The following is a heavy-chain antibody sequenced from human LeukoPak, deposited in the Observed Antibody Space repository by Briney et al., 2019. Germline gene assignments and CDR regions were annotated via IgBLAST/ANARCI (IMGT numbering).Heavy chain of an antibody. D-gene: IGHD1-26*01. J-gene: IGHJ4*02. CDR2: ISYDGSNK. Sequence: GGSLRLSCAASGFTFSSYAMHWVRQAPGKGLEWVAVISYDGSNKYYADSVKGRFTISGDNSKNTLYLQMNGLRAEDTAVYYCARDPGGHSGSYYSPGGYFDYWGQGTLVAVSS. V-gene: IGHV3-30*04. CDR1: GFTFSSYA. CDR3: ARDPGGHSGSYYSPGGYFDY.